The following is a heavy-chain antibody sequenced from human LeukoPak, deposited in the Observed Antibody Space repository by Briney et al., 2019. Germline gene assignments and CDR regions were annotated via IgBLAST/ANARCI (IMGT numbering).Heavy chain of an antibody. V-gene: IGHV4-31*03. Sequence: PSQTLSLTCTVSGGSISSGGYYWSWIRQHPGKGLEWIGYIYYSGSTYYNPSLKSRVTISVDTSKNQFSLKLSSVTAADTAVYYCARGLIVVPAAISWYYFDYWGQGTLVTVSS. D-gene: IGHD2-2*02. J-gene: IGHJ4*02. CDR3: ARGLIVVPAAISWYYFDY. CDR2: IYYSGST. CDR1: GGSISSGGYY.